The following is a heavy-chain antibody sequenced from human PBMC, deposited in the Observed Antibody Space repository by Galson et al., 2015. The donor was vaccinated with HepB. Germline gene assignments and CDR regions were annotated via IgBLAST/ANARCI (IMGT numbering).Heavy chain of an antibody. D-gene: IGHD4-17*01. Sequence: SLRLSCAASGFTFDDYAMHWVRHAPGKGLEWVSGISWNSGSIGYADSVKGRFTISRDNAKNSLYLQMNSLRAEDTALYYCASGSGDYGDYKFFDYWGQGTLVTVSS. CDR2: ISWNSGSI. V-gene: IGHV3-9*01. CDR1: GFTFDDYA. CDR3: ASGSGDYGDYKFFDY. J-gene: IGHJ4*02.